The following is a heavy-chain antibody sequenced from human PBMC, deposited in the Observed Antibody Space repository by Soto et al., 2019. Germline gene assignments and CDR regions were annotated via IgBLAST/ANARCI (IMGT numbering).Heavy chain of an antibody. Sequence: SVKVSCKASGFSFTSSSVQWVRQAHGQRLEWIGWIVVGTGHTNYAQKFQERVTISTDMSTNTAYMEVNSLRPDDTAVYYCARDRQKALVVVAATGGFDYWGQGTPVTVSS. CDR3: ARDRQKALVVVAATGGFDY. V-gene: IGHV1-58*01. D-gene: IGHD2-15*01. CDR1: GFSFTSSS. J-gene: IGHJ4*02. CDR2: IVVGTGHT.